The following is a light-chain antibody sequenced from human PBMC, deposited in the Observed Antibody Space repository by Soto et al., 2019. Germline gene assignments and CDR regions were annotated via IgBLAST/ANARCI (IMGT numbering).Light chain of an antibody. J-gene: IGLJ1*01. CDR3: GGWDDSPTLYV. CDR2: EVS. CDR1: SSDVGGYNY. V-gene: IGLV2-8*01. Sequence: QSVLTQPPSASGSPGQSVTISCTGTSSDVGGYNYVSWYQQHPGKAPKLLIYEVSKRPSGVPDRFSGSKSGTSASLAISGLQTGDEADYYCGGWDDSPTLYVFGPGTKVTVL.